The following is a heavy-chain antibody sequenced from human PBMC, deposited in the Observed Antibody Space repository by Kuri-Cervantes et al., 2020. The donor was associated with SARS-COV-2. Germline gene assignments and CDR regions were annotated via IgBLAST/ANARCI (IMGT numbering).Heavy chain of an antibody. CDR1: ETTFPNYD. CDR3: YCAPKEGFDS. Sequence: ASVKVSCKTPETTFPNYDINWVRQATGQGLEWMGMVKTNSGNTLYAQFFQGRVSMTRDISTSTAYMELSSLTSEDTAIYYCYCAPKEGFDSWGQGTLVTDSS. J-gene: IGHJ4*02. D-gene: IGHD2-21*01. V-gene: IGHV1-8*01. CDR2: VKTNSGNT.